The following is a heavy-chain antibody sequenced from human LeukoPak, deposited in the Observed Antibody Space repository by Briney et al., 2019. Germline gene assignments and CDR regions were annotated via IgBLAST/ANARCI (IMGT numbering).Heavy chain of an antibody. CDR1: GGTFSSYA. J-gene: IGHJ1*01. CDR2: IIPIFGTA. Sequence: SVKVSCKASGGTFSSYAISWVRQAPGQGLEWMGGIIPIFGTANYAQKFQGRVTITADESTSTAYMELSSLRSEDTAVYYCARGGDGTVAPSVLRHWGQGTLVTVSS. D-gene: IGHD2-15*01. CDR3: ARGGDGTVAPSVLRH. V-gene: IGHV1-69*13.